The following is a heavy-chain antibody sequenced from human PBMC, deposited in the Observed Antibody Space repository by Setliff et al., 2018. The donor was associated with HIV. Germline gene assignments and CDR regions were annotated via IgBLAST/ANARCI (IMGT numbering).Heavy chain of an antibody. CDR1: GFTVSTYY. CDR3: ARVRLYNTALDY. D-gene: IGHD3-3*01. V-gene: IGHV3-66*02. CDR2: IYSGGST. J-gene: IGHJ4*02. Sequence: LSLTCTVSGFTVSTYYMSWVRQAPGKGLEWVSTIYSGGSTYHADSVKGRFTLSRDTSKNTLFLQMNSLRPEDTAVYYCARVRLYNTALDYWGQGTLVTVSS.